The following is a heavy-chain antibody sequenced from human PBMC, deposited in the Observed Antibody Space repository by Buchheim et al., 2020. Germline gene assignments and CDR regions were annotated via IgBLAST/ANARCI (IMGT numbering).Heavy chain of an antibody. D-gene: IGHD3-10*01. CDR3: ARDVGGLLWFRDEYQNFDY. CDR1: GYTFTGYY. Sequence: QVQLVQSGAEVKKPGASVKVSCKASGYTFTGYYMHWVRQAPGQGLEWMGRINPNSGGTNYAQKFQGRVTMTRDTSISTAYMELRRLRSDDTAVYYCARDVGGLLWFRDEYQNFDYWGQGTL. J-gene: IGHJ4*02. V-gene: IGHV1-2*06. CDR2: INPNSGGT.